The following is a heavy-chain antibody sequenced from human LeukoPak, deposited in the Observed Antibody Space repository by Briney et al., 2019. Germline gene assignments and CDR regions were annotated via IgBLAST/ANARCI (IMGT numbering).Heavy chain of an antibody. CDR1: GFTFSSYS. CDR2: ISSSSSTI. V-gene: IGHV3-48*04. J-gene: IGHJ6*03. Sequence: GGSLRLSCAASGFTFSSYSMNWVRQAPGKGLEWVSYISSSSSTIYYADSVKGRFTISRDSAKNSLYLQMNSLRAEDTAVYYCARNGFHYGDYGDYYYYYMDVWGKGTTVTVSS. CDR3: ARNGFHYGDYGDYYYYYMDV. D-gene: IGHD4-17*01.